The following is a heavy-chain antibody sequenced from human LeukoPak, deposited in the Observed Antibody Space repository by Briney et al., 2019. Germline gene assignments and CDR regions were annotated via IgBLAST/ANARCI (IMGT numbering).Heavy chain of an antibody. CDR1: GDSISSHT. Sequence: PSETLSLTCTVSGDSISSHTWSWIRQTPGKGLEWIGYIYYSGSATTEYNTSLKSRATISVDTSKNQVSLILRSVTAADTAVYYCASIPRAAAYLQHWGPGTRVAASS. CDR2: IYYSGSATT. CDR3: ASIPRAAAYLQH. J-gene: IGHJ1*01. V-gene: IGHV4-59*11. D-gene: IGHD6-13*01.